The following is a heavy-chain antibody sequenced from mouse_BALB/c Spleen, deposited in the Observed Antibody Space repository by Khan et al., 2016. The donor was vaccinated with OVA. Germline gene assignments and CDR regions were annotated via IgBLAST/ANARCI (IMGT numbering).Heavy chain of an antibody. CDR2: INPNNGDT. CDR3: ARSGYGGFAY. CDR1: GYSFTGYI. V-gene: IGHV1-20*01. Sequence: EVQLQESGPDLVKPGGSMKISCKASGYSFTGYIMNWVRQSHGKNLEWIGLINPNNGDTTYNQKFKDKATLTVDKSSSTAYMELLSLTSEDSAVFYCARSGYGGFAYWGQGTLVTISA. D-gene: IGHD3-1*01. J-gene: IGHJ3*01.